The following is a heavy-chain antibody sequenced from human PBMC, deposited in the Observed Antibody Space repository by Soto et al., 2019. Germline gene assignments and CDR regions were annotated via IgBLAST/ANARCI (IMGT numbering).Heavy chain of an antibody. D-gene: IGHD2-15*01. V-gene: IGHV1-18*01. Sequence: QVQLVQSGAEVMEPGASVKVSCKASGYTLTSYGISWVRQAPGQGLKWMGWITTYNSDTKYAHKFKDRVTMTTDTSTSTAYMELRSLRSDDRAVYYCAREYCIGGSCYGGDNWGQGTLVTVSS. CDR3: AREYCIGGSCYGGDN. J-gene: IGHJ4*02. CDR1: GYTLTSYG. CDR2: ITTYNSDT.